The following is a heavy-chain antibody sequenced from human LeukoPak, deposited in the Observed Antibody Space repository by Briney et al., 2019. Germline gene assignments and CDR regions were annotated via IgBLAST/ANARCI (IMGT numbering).Heavy chain of an antibody. V-gene: IGHV3-9*01. Sequence: GGSLRLSCAASGFTFDDYAMHWVRQAPGKGLEGVPGISWNSGSIGYADSVKGRFTISRDNAKNSLYLQMNSLRAEDTALYYCAKVALEMATISYYFDYWGQGTLVTVSS. J-gene: IGHJ4*02. D-gene: IGHD5-12*01. CDR1: GFTFDDYA. CDR3: AKVALEMATISYYFDY. CDR2: ISWNSGSI.